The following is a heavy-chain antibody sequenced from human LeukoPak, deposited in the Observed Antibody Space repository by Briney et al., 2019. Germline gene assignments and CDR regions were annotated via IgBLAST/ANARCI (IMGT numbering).Heavy chain of an antibody. CDR3: ARGIGGDIVVVVAATLFDY. Sequence: SETLSLTCAVYGGSFSGYYWSWIRQPPGKGLEWIGEINHSGSTNYNPSLKSRVAISVDTSKNQFSLKLSSVTAADTAVYYCARGIGGDIVVVVAATLFDYWGQGTLVTVSS. V-gene: IGHV4-34*01. CDR2: INHSGST. J-gene: IGHJ4*02. CDR1: GGSFSGYY. D-gene: IGHD2-15*01.